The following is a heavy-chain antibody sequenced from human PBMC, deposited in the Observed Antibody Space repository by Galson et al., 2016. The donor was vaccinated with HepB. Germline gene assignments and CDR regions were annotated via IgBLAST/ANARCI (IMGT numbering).Heavy chain of an antibody. CDR2: IWYDGTNI. V-gene: IGHV3-33*01. CDR3: ARSLPEWLVPGY. CDR1: GFNFSSYG. Sequence: SLRLSCAASGFNFSSYGMHWARQAPGKGLEWLTFIWYDGTNIYYSDSVKGRFTISRDNSKNTLCLQMNRLRAEDTAVYYCARSLPEWLVPGYWGQGTLVTVSS. D-gene: IGHD6-19*01. J-gene: IGHJ4*02.